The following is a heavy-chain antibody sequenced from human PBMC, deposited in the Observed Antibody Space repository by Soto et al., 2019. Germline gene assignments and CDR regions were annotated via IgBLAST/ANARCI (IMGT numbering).Heavy chain of an antibody. J-gene: IGHJ6*02. CDR3: ARGGGIAADGTDYYYGMDV. CDR2: IWYDGSNK. Sequence: GGSLRLSCAASGFTFSSYGMHWVRQAPGKGLEWVAVIWYDGSNKYYADSVKGRFTISRDNSKNTLYLQMNSLRAEDTAVYYCARGGGIAADGTDYYYGMDVWGQGTTVTVSS. V-gene: IGHV3-33*01. D-gene: IGHD6-13*01. CDR1: GFTFSSYG.